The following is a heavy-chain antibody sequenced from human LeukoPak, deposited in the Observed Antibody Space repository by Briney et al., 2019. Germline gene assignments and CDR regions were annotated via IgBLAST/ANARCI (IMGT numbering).Heavy chain of an antibody. CDR1: GYSISSGYY. CDR2: ISGSGGST. J-gene: IGHJ4*02. V-gene: IGHV3-23*01. Sequence: ETLSLTCTVSGYSISSGYYWGWIRQPPGKGLEWVSAISGSGGSTYYADSVKGRFTISRDNSKNTLYLQMNSLRAEDTAVYYCAKDQGVYCSSTSCYKGGFDYWGQGTLVTVSS. D-gene: IGHD2-2*02. CDR3: AKDQGVYCSSTSCYKGGFDY.